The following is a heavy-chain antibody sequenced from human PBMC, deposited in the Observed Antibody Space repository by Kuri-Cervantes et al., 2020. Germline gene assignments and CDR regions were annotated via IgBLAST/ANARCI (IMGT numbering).Heavy chain of an antibody. J-gene: IGHJ4*02. CDR3: AKDWYFNYYDSSGYYFDY. D-gene: IGHD3-22*01. Sequence: GGSLRLSCAASGFTFSSYAMSWVRHAPGKGLEWVSAISGSGGSTYYADSVKGRFTISRDNSKNTLYLQMNSLRAEDTAVYYCAKDWYFNYYDSSGYYFDYWGQGTLVTVSS. CDR1: GFTFSSYA. V-gene: IGHV3-23*01. CDR2: ISGSGGST.